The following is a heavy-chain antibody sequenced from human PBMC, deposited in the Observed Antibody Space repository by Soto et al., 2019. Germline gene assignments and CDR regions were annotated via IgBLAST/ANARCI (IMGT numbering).Heavy chain of an antibody. CDR1: GGSFSGYY. Sequence: PSETLSLTCAVYGGSFSGYYWSWIRQPPGKGLEWIGEINHSGSTNYNPSLKSRVTISVDTSKNQFSLKLSSVTAADTAAYYCARGGYCSSTSCSGVNWFDPWGQGTLVTVSS. J-gene: IGHJ5*02. CDR3: ARGGYCSSTSCSGVNWFDP. V-gene: IGHV4-34*01. CDR2: INHSGST. D-gene: IGHD2-2*01.